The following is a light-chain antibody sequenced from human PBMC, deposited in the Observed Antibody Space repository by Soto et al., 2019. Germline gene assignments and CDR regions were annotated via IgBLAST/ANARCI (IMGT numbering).Light chain of an antibody. CDR2: ATS. V-gene: IGKV1-9*01. CDR3: QQLNSYPHT. Sequence: DIQLTQSPSFLSASVGDRVTITCRASQGISSYLAWYQQKPGTAPKLLIYATSSLQSGVPSRFSGTGSGTEFTLTISSLQPEDFATYYWQQLNSYPHTFGQGTKLEIK. CDR1: QGISSY. J-gene: IGKJ2*01.